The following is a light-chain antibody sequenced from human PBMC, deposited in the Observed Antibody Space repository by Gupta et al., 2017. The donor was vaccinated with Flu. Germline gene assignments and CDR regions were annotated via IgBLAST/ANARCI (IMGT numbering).Light chain of an antibody. CDR3: MKALQTPIT. J-gene: IGKJ5*01. CDR2: LGS. CDR1: QSLLHSNGYNY. V-gene: IGKV2-28*01. Sequence: DIVMTQSPLSLPVTPGEPASISCRSSQSLLHSNGYNYLDWYLQKPGQSTQLLIYLGSNRASGVPDRFSGSGSGTDCTLKISRVEAEDGGVEDCMKALQTPITFGQGTRLEIK.